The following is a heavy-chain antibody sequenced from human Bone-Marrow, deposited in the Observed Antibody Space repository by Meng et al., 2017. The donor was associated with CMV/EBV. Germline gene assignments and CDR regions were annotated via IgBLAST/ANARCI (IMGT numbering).Heavy chain of an antibody. CDR3: AWGGRWYRFDY. V-gene: IGHV1-69*12. D-gene: IGHD3-16*01. Sequence: QVTLVRSGAEGTTAGSSVKVSCKASGGSLSSYAISWVRQAPGQGLEWMGGIIPIFGTATYAQKFQGRVTITADESTSTAYMELSSLRSEDTAVYYCAWGGRWYRFDYWGQGTLVTVSS. CDR2: IIPIFGTA. J-gene: IGHJ4*02. CDR1: GGSLSSYA.